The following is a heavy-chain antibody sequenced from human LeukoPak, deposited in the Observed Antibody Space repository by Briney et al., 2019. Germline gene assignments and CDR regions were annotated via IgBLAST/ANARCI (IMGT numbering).Heavy chain of an antibody. J-gene: IGHJ4*02. CDR1: GFSVSAHY. CDR2: LYTGGDT. CDR3: ARGPGSRGIFDY. V-gene: IGHV3-53*01. Sequence: GGSLRLSCAVSGFSVSAHYMSWVRQAPGKGLECVSFLYTGGDTHYADSVKGRFTISRDNSKNTLYLQMNGLRAEDTAVYYCARGPGSRGIFDYWGQGTLVTVSS. D-gene: IGHD3-10*01.